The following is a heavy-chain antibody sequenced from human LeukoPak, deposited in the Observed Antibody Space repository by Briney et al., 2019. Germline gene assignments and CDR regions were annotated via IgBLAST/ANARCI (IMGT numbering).Heavy chain of an antibody. J-gene: IGHJ3*02. Sequence: SETLSLTCTLSGRSISVYYWSWIRQPAGKGREWIGRIYPSGSTTHNPSLTSRVAMSVDTSKNQFSLKLTSVTAADTAVYYCARDRCAMCAFDIWGHGTMVTVSS. D-gene: IGHD5-24*01. V-gene: IGHV4-4*07. CDR3: ARDRCAMCAFDI. CDR1: GRSISVYY. CDR2: IYPSGST.